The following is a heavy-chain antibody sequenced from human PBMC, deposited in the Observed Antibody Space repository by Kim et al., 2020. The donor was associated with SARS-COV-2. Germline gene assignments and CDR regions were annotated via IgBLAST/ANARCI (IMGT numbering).Heavy chain of an antibody. CDR3: ARGGPGY. Sequence: SETLSLTCAVYGGSFSGYYWTWIRQPPGKGLEWIGQINHTGSTNYNPSLKSRVTLSVDTSKNQFSLKLTSVTAADTGVYYCARGGPGYWGQGSLVTVSS. D-gene: IGHD3-10*01. CDR1: GGSFSGYY. CDR2: INHTGST. J-gene: IGHJ4*02. V-gene: IGHV4-34*01.